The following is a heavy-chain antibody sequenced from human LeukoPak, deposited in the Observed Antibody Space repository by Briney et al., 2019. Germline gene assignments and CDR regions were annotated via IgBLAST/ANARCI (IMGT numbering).Heavy chain of an antibody. Sequence: PSETLSLTCAVSGGSISSSSYYWGWIRQPPGKGLEWIGSIYYSGSTYYNPSLKSRVTISVDTSKNQFSLKLSSVTAADTAVYYCARNAARYYDSSGRYAFDIWGQGTMVTVSS. J-gene: IGHJ3*02. D-gene: IGHD3-22*01. CDR1: GGSISSSSYY. CDR2: IYYSGST. CDR3: ARNAARYYDSSGRYAFDI. V-gene: IGHV4-39*07.